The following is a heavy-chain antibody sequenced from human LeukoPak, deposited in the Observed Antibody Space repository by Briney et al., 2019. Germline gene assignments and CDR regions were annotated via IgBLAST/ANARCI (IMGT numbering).Heavy chain of an antibody. CDR3: ARGGRRGYYYGMEV. J-gene: IGHJ6*02. D-gene: IGHD3-10*01. CDR2: IWFDGSDK. CDR1: GFNLTNYA. V-gene: IGHV3-33*01. Sequence: GGSLRLSCAASGFNLTNYAFYWVRQAPAKGLEWVAVIWFDGSDKYYGDSVKGRFTISRDNSKNTVYLQMNSLRAEDTPLYYCARGGRRGYYYGMEVWGQGTTVTVSS.